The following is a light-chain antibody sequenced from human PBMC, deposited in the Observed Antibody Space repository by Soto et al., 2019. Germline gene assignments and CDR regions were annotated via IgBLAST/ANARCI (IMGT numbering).Light chain of an antibody. V-gene: IGKV3-15*01. CDR3: QQYNNWLWT. Sequence: EIVMTQSPATLSVSPGERANLSCRASQSVSRNVAWYQQKPGQAPRLLIHDASTRATGISVRFSGSGSGTEVTLTISSLQSEDFAVYYCQQYNNWLWTFGQGTKVEIK. CDR1: QSVSRN. J-gene: IGKJ1*01. CDR2: DAS.